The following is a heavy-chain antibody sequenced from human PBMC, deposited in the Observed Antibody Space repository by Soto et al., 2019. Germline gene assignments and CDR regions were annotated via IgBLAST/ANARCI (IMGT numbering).Heavy chain of an antibody. CDR3: APGRGYCSGGRCQANWLDP. Sequence: QVQLVQSGAEVKKPGSSVKVSCKASGGTFSSYAISWVRQAPGQGLEWMGGIIPIFGTANYAQKFQGRVTITADKSTITAYMERSSLRSEATAAYYCAPGRGYCSGGRCQANWLDPWGQGTLVTVSS. V-gene: IGHV1-69*06. CDR1: GGTFSSYA. CDR2: IIPIFGTA. J-gene: IGHJ5*02. D-gene: IGHD2-15*01.